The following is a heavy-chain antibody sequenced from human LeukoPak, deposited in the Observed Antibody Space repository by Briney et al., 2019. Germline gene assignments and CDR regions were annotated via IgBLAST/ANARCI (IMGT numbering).Heavy chain of an antibody. CDR3: ARENWTNDY. D-gene: IGHD1-1*01. J-gene: IGHJ4*02. CDR2: ISRGDRTI. V-gene: IGHV3-11*04. CDR1: GFTFSDYY. Sequence: PGGSLRLSCAASGFTFSDYYMSWIRQAPGKGLEWVSYISRGDRTIYYADSVKGRFTISRDNAKNSLYLQMNSLRAEDTAVYYCARENWTNDYWGQGTLVTVSS.